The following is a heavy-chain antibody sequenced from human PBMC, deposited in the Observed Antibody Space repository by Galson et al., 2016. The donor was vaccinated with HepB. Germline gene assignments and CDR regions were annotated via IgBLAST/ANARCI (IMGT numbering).Heavy chain of an antibody. Sequence: SETLSLTCTVSGGSISSYYWSWIRQPPGKGLEWIGYYSGSTNYNPSLKSRVTISVDTSKNQFSLKLSSVTAADTAVYYCGRDHDTTGIDYWGQGTLVTVSS. CDR2: YSGST. J-gene: IGHJ4*02. CDR1: GGSISSYY. CDR3: GRDHDTTGIDY. V-gene: IGHV4-59*01. D-gene: IGHD1-1*01.